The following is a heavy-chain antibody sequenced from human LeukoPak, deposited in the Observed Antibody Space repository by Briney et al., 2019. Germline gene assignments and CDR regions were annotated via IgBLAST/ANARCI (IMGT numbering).Heavy chain of an antibody. CDR1: GGSISSSSYY. D-gene: IGHD6-19*01. V-gene: IGHV4-39*01. Sequence: SETLSLTCTVSGGSISSSSYYWGWIRQPPGKGLEWIGTIFYSGSTYYNPSLNSPVTISVDTSKNQFSLKLSSVTAADTAVYYCARSGGAWSYNWFDPWGEGTLPSVSS. CDR2: IFYSGST. CDR3: ARSGGAWSYNWFDP. J-gene: IGHJ5*02.